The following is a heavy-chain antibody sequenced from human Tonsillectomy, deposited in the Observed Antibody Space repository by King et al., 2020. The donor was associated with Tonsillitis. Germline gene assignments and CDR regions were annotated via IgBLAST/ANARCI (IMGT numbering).Heavy chain of an antibody. CDR3: AGYGGRGFDYFDC. D-gene: IGHD3-10*01. Sequence: VQLQESGPGLVKPSETLSLTCTVSGDSISNYYWSWIRQPPGKGLEWIGYNYYSGSTNCNPSLKSRLTISVDTSKNQFSLKLSSATAADTAVYFCAGYGGRGFDYFDCGGQGTLDTV. CDR1: GDSISNYY. V-gene: IGHV4-59*08. CDR2: NYYSGST. J-gene: IGHJ4*02.